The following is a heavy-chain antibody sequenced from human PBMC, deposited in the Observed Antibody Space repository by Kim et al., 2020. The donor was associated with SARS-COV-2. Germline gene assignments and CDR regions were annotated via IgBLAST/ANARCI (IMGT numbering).Heavy chain of an antibody. Sequence: STNYNPSLKRRIIMSVDTSKNQFSLKLTSVTAADTAVHYCARETEYNWFDTWGQGTLVIVSS. V-gene: IGHV4-4*07. CDR2: ST. CDR3: ARETEYNWFDT. J-gene: IGHJ5*02.